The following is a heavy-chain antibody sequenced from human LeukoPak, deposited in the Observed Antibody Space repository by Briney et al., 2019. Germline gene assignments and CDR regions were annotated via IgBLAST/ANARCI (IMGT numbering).Heavy chain of an antibody. CDR2: IYPGDSDT. J-gene: IGHJ5*02. D-gene: IGHD3-3*01. V-gene: IGHV5-51*01. CDR3: ARRGAGNYYDFWSGYYPSGWFDP. CDR1: GYSFTSYW. Sequence: LGESLKISCKGSGYSFTSYWIGWVRQTPGKGLEWMGIIYPGDSDTRYSPSFQGQVTISADKSISTAYLQWSSLKASDTAMYYCARRGAGNYYDFWSGYYPSGWFDPWGQGTLVTVSS.